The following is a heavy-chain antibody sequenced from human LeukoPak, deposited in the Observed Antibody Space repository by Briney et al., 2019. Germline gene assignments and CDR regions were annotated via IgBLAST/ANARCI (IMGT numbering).Heavy chain of an antibody. CDR3: ARDTRNAFDI. J-gene: IGHJ3*02. CDR2: ISSDGSTT. Sequence: GGSLRLSCAASGTIFSGYWMHWVRHAPGEGLVCVSCISSDGSTTRYADSVTGRFTISRDNAKNTVYVQMNSLRDEDTAVYYCARDTRNAFDIWGQGTMVTVSS. CDR1: GTIFSGYW. V-gene: IGHV3-74*01.